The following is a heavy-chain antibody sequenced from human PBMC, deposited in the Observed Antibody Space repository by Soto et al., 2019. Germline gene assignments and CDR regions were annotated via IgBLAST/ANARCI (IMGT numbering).Heavy chain of an antibody. D-gene: IGHD2-15*01. Sequence: PGESLKISCKGSGYSFTSYWIGWVRQMPGKGLEWMGIIYPGDSDTRYSPSFQGQVTISADKSISTAYLQWSSPKASDTAMYYCTTAFLRLGYCSGGSCYPTPGFDYWGQGTLVTVSS. V-gene: IGHV5-51*01. J-gene: IGHJ4*02. CDR1: GYSFTSYW. CDR2: IYPGDSDT. CDR3: TTAFLRLGYCSGGSCYPTPGFDY.